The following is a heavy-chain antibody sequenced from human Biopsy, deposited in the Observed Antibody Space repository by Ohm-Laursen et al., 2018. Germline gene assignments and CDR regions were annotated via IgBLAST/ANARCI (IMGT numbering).Heavy chain of an antibody. V-gene: IGHV3-33*01. J-gene: IGHJ4*02. CDR2: IWYDGSNK. D-gene: IGHD3-10*01. CDR3: ASEMMSEAGGFDY. Sequence: SLRLSCAASGFTFSSYGMHWVRQAPGKGLEWVAVIWYDGSNKYYADSVKGRFTISRDNSKNTLYLQMNSLRAKDTAVYYCASEMMSEAGGFDYWGQGTLVTVSS. CDR1: GFTFSSYG.